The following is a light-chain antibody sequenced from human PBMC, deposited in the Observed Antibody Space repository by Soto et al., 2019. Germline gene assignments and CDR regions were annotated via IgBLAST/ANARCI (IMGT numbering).Light chain of an antibody. Sequence: QSALAQPASVSGSPGQSITISCTGTSSDVGAYDAVSWYQQHPGKAPQVIIYEVSNRPSGVSNRFSGSKSGNTASLTISGLQAEDEADYYCSSYTSSSTLGVFGTGTKVTVL. CDR1: SSDVGAYDA. CDR3: SSYTSSSTLGV. J-gene: IGLJ1*01. CDR2: EVS. V-gene: IGLV2-14*01.